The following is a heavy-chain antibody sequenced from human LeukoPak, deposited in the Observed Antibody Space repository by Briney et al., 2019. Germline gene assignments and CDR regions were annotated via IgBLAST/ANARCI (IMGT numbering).Heavy chain of an antibody. CDR3: ARDDGDLDY. Sequence: GGSLRLSCAASGFTFSSYWMHWVRRAPGKGLVWVSRINSDGISTNYADSVKGRLTISRDNAKNTLYLQMDSLRAEDTAMYYCARDDGDLDYWGQGTLVTVSS. CDR1: GFTFSSYW. CDR2: INSDGIST. J-gene: IGHJ4*02. V-gene: IGHV3-74*01. D-gene: IGHD4-17*01.